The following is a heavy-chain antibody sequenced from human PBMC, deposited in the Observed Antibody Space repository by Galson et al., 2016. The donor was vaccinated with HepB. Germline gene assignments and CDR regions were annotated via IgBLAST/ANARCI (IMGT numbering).Heavy chain of an antibody. D-gene: IGHD2-2*01. CDR2: ISSTSNTI. CDR1: GFTFSDYY. J-gene: IGHJ4*02. V-gene: IGHV3-11*01. Sequence: SLRLSCAASGFTFSDYYMGWIRQAPGKGLEWVSYISSTSNTIYYADSVEGRFTISRDNAKNSLYLQMHSLRAEDTAVYYCARGLWGPAALYYFYCWGQGALVTVSS. CDR3: ARGLWGPAALYYFYC.